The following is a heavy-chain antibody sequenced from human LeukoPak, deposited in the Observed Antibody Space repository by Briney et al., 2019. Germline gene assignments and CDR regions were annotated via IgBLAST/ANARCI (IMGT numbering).Heavy chain of an antibody. J-gene: IGHJ4*02. CDR2: IFYSGTT. CDR3: ARGGWNKFDY. D-gene: IGHD3-22*01. CDR1: GGSISSYY. Sequence: SETLSLTCTVSGGSISSYYWSWIRQPPGKGLEWIGFIFYSGTTNYNPSLKSRVTISVDTSKNQLSLKLSSVTAADTAVYYCARGGWNKFDYWGQGTLVTVSS. V-gene: IGHV4-59*01.